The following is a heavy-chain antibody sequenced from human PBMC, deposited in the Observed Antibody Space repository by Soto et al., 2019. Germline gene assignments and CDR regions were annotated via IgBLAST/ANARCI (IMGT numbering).Heavy chain of an antibody. D-gene: IGHD2-15*01. Sequence: EVQLVESGGGLVQPGGSLRLSCAASGFTFSSYSMNWVRQAPGKGLEWVSYISSSSSTIYYADSVKGRFTISRDNAKNSLYLQMNSLRAEDTAVYYCARDAGYCSGGSCSFDYLGQGTLVTVSS. CDR3: ARDAGYCSGGSCSFDY. V-gene: IGHV3-48*01. CDR1: GFTFSSYS. CDR2: ISSSSSTI. J-gene: IGHJ4*02.